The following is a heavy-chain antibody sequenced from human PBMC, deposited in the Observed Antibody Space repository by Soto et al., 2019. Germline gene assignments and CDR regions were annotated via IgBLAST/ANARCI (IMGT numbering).Heavy chain of an antibody. D-gene: IGHD6-6*01. Sequence: SETLSLTCAVSGYSISSSNWWGWIRQPPGKGLEWIGYIYYSGTTYYNPSLKSRVTMSVDTSKNQFSLKLSSVTAADTAVYYCASDQGSSYLYYYYGMDVWGQGTTVT. CDR1: GYSISSSNW. V-gene: IGHV4-28*03. CDR2: IYYSGTT. CDR3: ASDQGSSYLYYYYGMDV. J-gene: IGHJ6*02.